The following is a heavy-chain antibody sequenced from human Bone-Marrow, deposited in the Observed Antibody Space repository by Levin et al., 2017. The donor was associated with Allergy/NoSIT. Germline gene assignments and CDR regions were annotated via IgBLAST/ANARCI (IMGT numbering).Heavy chain of an antibody. J-gene: IGHJ6*02. CDR2: IKEDGSER. CDR1: GFTFSRYS. Sequence: GGSLRLSCVGSGFTFSRYSMSWIRQASGKGLEWVACIKEDGSERYYVASVKGRFSISRDNTNNSLYLQMNSLTAEDTATYYCVRGRTAVDFWGQGTTVTVSS. CDR3: VRGRTAVDF. V-gene: IGHV3-7*01.